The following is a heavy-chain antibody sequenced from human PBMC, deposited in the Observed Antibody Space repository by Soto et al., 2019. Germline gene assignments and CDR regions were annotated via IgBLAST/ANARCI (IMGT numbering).Heavy chain of an antibody. J-gene: IGHJ6*01. V-gene: IGHV5-51*01. Sequence: ESLNSCCQDSGDSLHGYWLDWVRKIPGKGLECMGIIYPGDSDTRYSPSFQGQVTISADKSISTAYLQWSSLKASDTAMYYCASPKLPGRWYYGMDVRGQGTTVTLSS. CDR2: IYPGDSDT. CDR1: GDSLHGYW. CDR3: ASPKLPGRWYYGMDV. D-gene: IGHD1-1*01.